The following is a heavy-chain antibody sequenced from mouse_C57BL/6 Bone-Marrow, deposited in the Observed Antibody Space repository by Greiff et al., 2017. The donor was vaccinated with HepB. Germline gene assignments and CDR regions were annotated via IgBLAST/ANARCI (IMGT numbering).Heavy chain of an antibody. CDR1: GYTFTSYW. CDR2: IDPSDSYT. D-gene: IGHD2-2*01. CDR3: ARGVTTDY. Sequence: LQQPGAELVKPGASVKLSCKASGYTFTSYWMQWVKQRPGQGLEWIGEIDPSDSYTNYNQKFKGKATLTVDTSSSTAYMQLSSLTSEDSAVYYCARGVTTDYWGQGTTLTVSS. V-gene: IGHV1-50*01. J-gene: IGHJ2*01.